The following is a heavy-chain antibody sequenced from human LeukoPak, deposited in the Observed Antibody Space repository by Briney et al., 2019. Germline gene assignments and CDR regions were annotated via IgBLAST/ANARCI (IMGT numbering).Heavy chain of an antibody. CDR3: AKDANIQLWAADYFDY. CDR1: GFTFSSYG. CDR2: ISYDGSNK. Sequence: PGGSLRLSCAASGFTFSSYGMHWVRQAPGEGLEWVAVISYDGSNKYYVDSVKGRFTISRDNSKNTLSLQMNSLRAEDTAVYYCAKDANIQLWAADYFDYWGQGTLVTVSS. V-gene: IGHV3-30*18. J-gene: IGHJ4*02. D-gene: IGHD5-18*01.